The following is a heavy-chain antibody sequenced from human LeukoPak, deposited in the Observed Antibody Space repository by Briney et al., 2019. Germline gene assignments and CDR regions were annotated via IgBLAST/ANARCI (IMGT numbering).Heavy chain of an antibody. CDR3: ARDEPQYSSSWYWADQNAFDI. J-gene: IGHJ3*02. D-gene: IGHD6-13*01. CDR1: GGSISSSSYY. V-gene: IGHV4-39*07. Sequence: SETLSLTCTVSGGSISSSSYYWGWIRQPPGKGLEWIGSIYYSGSTYYNPSLKSRVTISVDTSKNQFSLKLSSVTAEDTAVYYCARDEPQYSSSWYWADQNAFDIWGQGTMVTVSS. CDR2: IYYSGST.